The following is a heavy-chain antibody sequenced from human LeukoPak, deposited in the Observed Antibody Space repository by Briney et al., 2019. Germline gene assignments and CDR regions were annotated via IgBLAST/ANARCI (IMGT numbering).Heavy chain of an antibody. Sequence: GGSLRLSCAASGFTFSNSGMSWVRQAPGKGLEWVANIKQDGSEKYYVDPVKGRFTISRDNAKNSLFLQMNSLRAEDTAVYYCARATKNAFDVWGQGTMVTVSS. V-gene: IGHV3-7*04. J-gene: IGHJ3*01. CDR3: ARATKNAFDV. CDR2: IKQDGSEK. CDR1: GFTFSNSG.